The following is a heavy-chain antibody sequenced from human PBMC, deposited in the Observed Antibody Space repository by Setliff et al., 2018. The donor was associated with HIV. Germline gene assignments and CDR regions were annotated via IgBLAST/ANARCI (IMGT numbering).Heavy chain of an antibody. CDR2: IYTSGST. CDR3: ARKGYYYDAIMGDY. D-gene: IGHD3-22*01. V-gene: IGHV4-61*02. J-gene: IGHJ4*02. CDR1: GGSISSASYY. Sequence: PSETLSLTCTVSGGSISSASYYWSWIRQPAGKGLEWIGRIYTSGSTTYNPSLKSRVTMSLDTSKNLFSLKLSSVTAADTAVDYCARKGYYYDAIMGDYWGQGTLVTVSS.